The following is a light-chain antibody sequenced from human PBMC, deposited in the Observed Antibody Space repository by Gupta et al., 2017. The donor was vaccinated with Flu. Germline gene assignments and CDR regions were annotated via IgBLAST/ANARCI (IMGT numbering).Light chain of an antibody. CDR1: QSVSTN. V-gene: IGKV3-15*01. J-gene: IGKJ1*01. CDR2: GAT. CDR3: QQYDAWPPWT. Sequence: ERATLSCRASQSVSTNLAWYQQKPGQAPRLLIYGATTRATGIPARFSGSGSGTEFTLAISSLQSEDFAVYYCQQYDAWPPWTFGQGTKVEIK.